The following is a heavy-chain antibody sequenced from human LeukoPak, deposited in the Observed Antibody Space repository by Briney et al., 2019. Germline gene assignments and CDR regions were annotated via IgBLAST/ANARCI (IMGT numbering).Heavy chain of an antibody. V-gene: IGHV4-39*07. CDR3: ATYGGNLYYYYYMDV. J-gene: IGHJ6*03. Sequence: SETLSLTCTVSGDSISSSSYYWGWIRQPPGKGLEWIGSIYYSGSTYYNPSLKSRVTISVDTSKNQFSLKLSSVTAADTAVYYCATYGGNLYYYYYMDVWGKGTTVTVSS. CDR1: GDSISSSSYY. CDR2: IYYSGST. D-gene: IGHD4-23*01.